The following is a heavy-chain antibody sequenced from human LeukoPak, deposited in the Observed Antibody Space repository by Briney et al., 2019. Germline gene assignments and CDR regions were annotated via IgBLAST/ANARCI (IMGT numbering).Heavy chain of an antibody. D-gene: IGHD3-22*01. V-gene: IGHV4-38-2*02. CDR3: ARGSLGYYDSSGYFYYFDY. J-gene: IGHJ4*02. CDR2: IYHSGST. Sequence: PSETLSLTCTVSGYSISSGYYWGWIRQPPGRGLEWIGSIYHSGSTYYNPSLKSRVTISVDTSKNQFSLKLSSVTAADTAVYYCARGSLGYYDSSGYFYYFDYWGQGTLVTVSS. CDR1: GYSISSGYY.